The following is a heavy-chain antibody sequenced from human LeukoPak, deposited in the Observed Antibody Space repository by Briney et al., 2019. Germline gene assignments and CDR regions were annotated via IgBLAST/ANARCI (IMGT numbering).Heavy chain of an antibody. Sequence: GGSLRLSCAASEFSFSSYGMHWVRQAPGKGLEWVAGISFDGSNKYFADSLKGRFTISRDNSKNTLYMQMNSLRVEDTAVYYCCGGLFYCDYLGQGTLVTVSS. CDR3: CGGLFYCDY. CDR2: ISFDGSNK. CDR1: EFSFSSYG. J-gene: IGHJ4*02. V-gene: IGHV3-30*03. D-gene: IGHD3-10*01.